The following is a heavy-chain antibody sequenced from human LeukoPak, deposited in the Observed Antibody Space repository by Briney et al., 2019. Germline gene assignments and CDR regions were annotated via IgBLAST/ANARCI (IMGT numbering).Heavy chain of an antibody. CDR1: GFTFSSYS. CDR2: ISSSSSYI. D-gene: IGHD6-6*01. CDR3: AREMGSSSSGDFDY. V-gene: IGHV3-21*01. Sequence: GGSLRLSCAASGFTFSSYSMNWVRQAPGKGLEWVSSISSSSSYIYYADSVKGRFTISRDNAKNSLYLQMNSPRAEDTAVYYCAREMGSSSSGDFDYWGQGTLVTVSS. J-gene: IGHJ4*02.